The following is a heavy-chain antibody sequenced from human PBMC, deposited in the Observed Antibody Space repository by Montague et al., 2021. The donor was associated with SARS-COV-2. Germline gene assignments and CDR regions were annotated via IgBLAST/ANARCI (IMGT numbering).Heavy chain of an antibody. D-gene: IGHD5-24*01. CDR1: GGSISSYY. Sequence: SETLSLTCTVSGGSISSYYWSWIRQPQGKGLEWIGNSYYSGSTNYNPSPKSRVTISVDTSKNQFSLKLSSVTAAATAAYYCARVVPRWLQFGHYFDYWGQGTLVTVSS. CDR3: ARVVPRWLQFGHYFDY. J-gene: IGHJ4*02. V-gene: IGHV4-59*01. CDR2: SYYSGST.